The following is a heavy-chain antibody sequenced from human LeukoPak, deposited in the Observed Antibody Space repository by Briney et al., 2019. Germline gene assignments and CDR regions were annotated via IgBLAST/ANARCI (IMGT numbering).Heavy chain of an antibody. J-gene: IGHJ4*02. D-gene: IGHD1-26*01. CDR3: ARGRGSYYPD. V-gene: IGHV4-34*01. CDR1: GGSFSGYY. Sequence: PSETLSLTCAVYGGSFSGYYWSWIRQPPGKGLERIGEINHSGSTNYNSSLKSRVTISVDTSKNQFSLKLTSVTAADTAVFYCARGRGSYYPDWGQGTLVTVSS. CDR2: INHSGST.